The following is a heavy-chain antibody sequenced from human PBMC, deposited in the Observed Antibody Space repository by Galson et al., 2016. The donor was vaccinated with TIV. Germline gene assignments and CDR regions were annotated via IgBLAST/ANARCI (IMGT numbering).Heavy chain of an antibody. D-gene: IGHD2-2*01. V-gene: IGHV3-15*01. CDR1: GFTFHNAW. J-gene: IGHJ4*02. CDR2: IKSHIDDGTT. CDR3: TTDPFDQVLWGELSF. Sequence: SLRLSCAASGFTFHNAWMSWVRQAPGKGLEWVARIKSHIDDGTTDYAAPVRGRFTISRDDSTSTLYLQMNRLKLEDTALYYCTTDPFDQVLWGELSFWGQGTLVTVSS.